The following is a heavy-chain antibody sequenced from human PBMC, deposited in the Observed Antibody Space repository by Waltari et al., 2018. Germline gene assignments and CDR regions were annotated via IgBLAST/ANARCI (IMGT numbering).Heavy chain of an antibody. CDR2: IYTSGST. V-gene: IGHV4-61*09. D-gene: IGHD1-26*01. J-gene: IGHJ4*02. CDR1: GGSISSGSYY. CDR3: ARSGSQSDFDY. Sequence: QVQLQESGPGLVKPSQTLSLTCPVSGGSISSGSYYWSWIRQPAGKGLEWIGYIYTSGSTNYNPSLKSRVTISVDTSKNQFSLKLSSVTAADTAVYYCARSGSQSDFDYWGQGTLVTVSS.